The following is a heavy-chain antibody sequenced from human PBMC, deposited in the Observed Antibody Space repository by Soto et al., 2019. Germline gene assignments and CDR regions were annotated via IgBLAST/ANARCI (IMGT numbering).Heavy chain of an antibody. CDR3: AKGASTTLFAFNDD. J-gene: IGHJ4*02. D-gene: IGHD4-17*01. CDR1: GFIFDEYA. CDR2: ISWNSGNI. V-gene: IGHV3-9*01. Sequence: EVQLVESGGGLVQPGRSLRLSCAASGFIFDEYAMHWVRQAPGKGLEWVSSISWNSGNIGYAYSVKGRFTISRDNAKNSLDLQIINLSAEGTSFYYSAKGASTTLFAFNDDWGQGTLVTVSS.